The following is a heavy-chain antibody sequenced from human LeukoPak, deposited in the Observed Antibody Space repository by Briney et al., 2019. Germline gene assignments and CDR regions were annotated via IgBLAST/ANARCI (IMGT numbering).Heavy chain of an antibody. CDR2: IYTSGST. V-gene: IGHV4-4*07. CDR1: GGSISSNY. CDR3: ARGDCSGTSGYRAYFDY. D-gene: IGHD2-2*01. J-gene: IGHJ4*02. Sequence: PSETLSLTCTVSGGSISSNYCCWFRHPAGTGLEWIGRIYTSGSTNSNPSRRSRVAMSVDSSTNQFSLKLSSVTAADTAVYYCARGDCSGTSGYRAYFDYWGQGTLVTVSS.